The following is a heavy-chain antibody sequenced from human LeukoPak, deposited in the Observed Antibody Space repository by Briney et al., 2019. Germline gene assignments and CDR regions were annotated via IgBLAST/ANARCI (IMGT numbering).Heavy chain of an antibody. CDR2: ISSSSNFI. CDR3: ARRTLWFGELPY. Sequence: GGSLRLSCTTSGFNFRAYWMGWVRQAPGKGLEWVSSISSSSNFIYYADSVKGRFTISRDNPKNSLYLQMDSLRAEDTALYYCARRTLWFGELPYWGQGTLVTVSS. D-gene: IGHD3-10*01. V-gene: IGHV3-21*01. J-gene: IGHJ4*02. CDR1: GFNFRAYW.